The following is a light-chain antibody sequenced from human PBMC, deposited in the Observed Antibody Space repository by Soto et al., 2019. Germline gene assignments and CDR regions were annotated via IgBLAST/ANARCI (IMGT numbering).Light chain of an antibody. V-gene: IGKV1-5*03. CDR2: EAS. J-gene: IGKJ1*01. CDR1: QTISRW. Sequence: DILMTQAPSTQSASIGHRVTIACLSSQTISRWLAWYQQKPGKAPKLLIYEASSLQTGVPSRFSGSGSGTDFTLTISRLQPEDFATYSCQQSYSSRWTFGQGTKVDIK. CDR3: QQSYSSRWT.